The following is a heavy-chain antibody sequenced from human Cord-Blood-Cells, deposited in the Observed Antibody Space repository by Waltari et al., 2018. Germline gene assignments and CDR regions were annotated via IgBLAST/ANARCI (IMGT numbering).Heavy chain of an antibody. CDR2: IIPIFGTA. D-gene: IGHD2-15*01. CDR1: GGTFCSYA. CDR3: AEAYCSGGSCYSYYYGMDV. V-gene: IGHV1-69*01. J-gene: IGHJ6*02. Sequence: QEQLVPSAAKVEKPPPSVMVSCKASGGTFCSYAISWVLQAPGRGHEWMGGIIPIFGTANYAQKFQGRVTITADESTSTAYMELSSLRSEDTAVYYCAEAYCSGGSCYSYYYGMDVWGQGTTVTVSS.